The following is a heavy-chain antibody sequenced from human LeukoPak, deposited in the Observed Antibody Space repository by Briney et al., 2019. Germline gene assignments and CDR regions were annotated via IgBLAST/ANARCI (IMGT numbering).Heavy chain of an antibody. CDR1: GGSISSSSYY. D-gene: IGHD1-26*01. J-gene: IGHJ4*02. Sequence: NPSETLSLTCTVSGGSISSSSYYWGWIRQPPGKGLEWIGSIYYSGSTYYNPSLKSRVTISVDTSKNQFSLKLSSVTAADTAVYYCAREYSGSYRIRHFDYWGQGTLVTISS. CDR3: AREYSGSYRIRHFDY. CDR2: IYYSGST. V-gene: IGHV4-39*02.